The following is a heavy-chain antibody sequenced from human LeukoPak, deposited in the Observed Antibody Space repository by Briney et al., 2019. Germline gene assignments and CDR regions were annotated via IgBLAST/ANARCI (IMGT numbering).Heavy chain of an antibody. CDR3: ARDRSYYSDTGTDY. CDR1: GVSISRGSHY. Sequence: SETLSLTCTVSGVSISRGSHYWSWIRQPAGKGLEWIGRIHTIGNTNYSPSLWRRVTISVDTSKNQFSLRLHSVTAADTAVYYCARDRSYYSDTGTDYWGQGALVTVSS. D-gene: IGHD3-22*01. CDR2: IHTIGNT. J-gene: IGHJ4*02. V-gene: IGHV4-61*02.